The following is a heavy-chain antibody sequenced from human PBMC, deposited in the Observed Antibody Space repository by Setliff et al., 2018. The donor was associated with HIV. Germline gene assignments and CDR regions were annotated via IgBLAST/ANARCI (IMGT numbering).Heavy chain of an antibody. CDR3: ARDLYDSSGYHYYMDV. CDR2: MSLTRDT. CDR1: GASISGSY. V-gene: IGHV4-59*12. Sequence: KTSETLSLTCTVSGASISGSYWIWIRQPPGKGLEWIGYMSLTRDTNFNPSLKSRATISLDTSKNQFPLKLSSVTAADTAVYYCARDLYDSSGYHYYMDVWGKGTTVTVSS. D-gene: IGHD3-22*01. J-gene: IGHJ6*03.